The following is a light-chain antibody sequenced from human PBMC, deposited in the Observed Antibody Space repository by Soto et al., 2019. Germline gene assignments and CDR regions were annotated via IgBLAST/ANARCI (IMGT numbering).Light chain of an antibody. CDR2: AAS. CDR3: QQYYSFPIT. Sequence: DIQMTQSPSTLSASVGDRATITCRASQSISSWLAWYQQKPGKAPELLIYAASTLQSGVPSRFSGSGSGTDFTLTISCLQSEDFATYYCQQYYSFPITFGQGTRLEIK. V-gene: IGKV1-5*01. J-gene: IGKJ5*01. CDR1: QSISSW.